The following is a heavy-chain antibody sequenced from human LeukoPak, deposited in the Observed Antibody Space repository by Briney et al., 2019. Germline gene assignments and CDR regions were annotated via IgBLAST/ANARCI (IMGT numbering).Heavy chain of an antibody. J-gene: IGHJ4*02. Sequence: ASVKVSCKASGYTFTSYGISWVRQAPGQGLEWMGWISAYNGNTNYAQKLQGRVTMTTDTSTSTAYMELRSLRSDDTAVYYCARTVAVRFLEWLLDYWGQGTLVTVSS. CDR2: ISAYNGNT. CDR1: GYTFTSYG. CDR3: ARTVAVRFLEWLLDY. D-gene: IGHD3-3*01. V-gene: IGHV1-18*01.